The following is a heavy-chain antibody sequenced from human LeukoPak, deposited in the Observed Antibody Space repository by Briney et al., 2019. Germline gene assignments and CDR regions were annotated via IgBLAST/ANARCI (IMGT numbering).Heavy chain of an antibody. CDR3: ARGINYAFDI. J-gene: IGHJ3*02. CDR2: ITKSGSTI. D-gene: IGHD1-7*01. Sequence: PGGSLRLSCAASGFSVSSYTMNWVRQAPGKGLEWVSHITKSGSTIYHADSVKGRFTISRDNAKNSLYLQMNSLRDEDTAVYYCARGINYAFDIWGQGTMVTVSS. CDR1: GFSVSSYT. V-gene: IGHV3-48*02.